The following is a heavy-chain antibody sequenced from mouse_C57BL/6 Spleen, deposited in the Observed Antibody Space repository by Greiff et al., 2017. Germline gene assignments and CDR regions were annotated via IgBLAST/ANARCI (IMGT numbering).Heavy chain of an antibody. D-gene: IGHD3-1*01. CDR2: IDPENGDT. V-gene: IGHV14-4*01. J-gene: IGHJ2*01. CDR1: GFNIKDDY. CDR3: TTGGSDY. Sequence: VQLKQSGAELVRPGASVKLSCTASGFNIKDDYMHWVKQRPEQGLEWIGWIDPENGDTEYASKFQGKATRTADTSSNPAYLQLSSLTSEDTAVYYCTTGGSDYWGQGTTLTVSS.